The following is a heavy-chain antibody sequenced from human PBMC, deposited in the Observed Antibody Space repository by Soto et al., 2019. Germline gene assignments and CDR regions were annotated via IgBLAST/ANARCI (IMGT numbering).Heavy chain of an antibody. V-gene: IGHV1-69*13. D-gene: IGHD2-2*01. CDR3: ARGGAVVPAVELMDV. CDR1: GGTFSSYA. J-gene: IGHJ6*02. Sequence: SVKVSCKASGGTFSSYAISWVRQAPGQGLEWMGGMIPIFGTANYAQKFQGRVTITADESTSTAYMELRSLRSEDTAVYYCARGGAVVPAVELMDVWGQGTTVTVSS. CDR2: MIPIFGTA.